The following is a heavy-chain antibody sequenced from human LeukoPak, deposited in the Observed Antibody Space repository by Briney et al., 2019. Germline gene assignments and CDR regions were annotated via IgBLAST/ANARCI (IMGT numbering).Heavy chain of an antibody. CDR1: GYTFTGYY. V-gene: IGHV1-2*02. D-gene: IGHD4-11*01. Sequence: GASVKVSCKASGYTFTGYYMHWVRQAPGQGLEWMGWINPNSGGTNYAQKFQGRVTMTRDMSISTAYMELSRLRSDDTAVYYCARDRLHGYNWFDPWGQGTLVTVSS. CDR2: INPNSGGT. CDR3: ARDRLHGYNWFDP. J-gene: IGHJ5*02.